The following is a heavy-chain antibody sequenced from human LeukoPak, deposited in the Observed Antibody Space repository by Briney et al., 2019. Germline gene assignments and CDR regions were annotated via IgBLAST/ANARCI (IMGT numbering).Heavy chain of an antibody. V-gene: IGHV1-2*02. Sequence: ASVKVSCKASGYTFTSYDINWVRQATGQGLEWMGWINPNSGDTNYAQKFQGRVTMTRDTSISTAYMELSRLRSDGTAVYYCARGRFSGYGADWGQGTLVTVSS. CDR3: ARGRFSGYGAD. CDR1: GYTFTSYD. CDR2: INPNSGDT. J-gene: IGHJ4*02. D-gene: IGHD5-12*01.